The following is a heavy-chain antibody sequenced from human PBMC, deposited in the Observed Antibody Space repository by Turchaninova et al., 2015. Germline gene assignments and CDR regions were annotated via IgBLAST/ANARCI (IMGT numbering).Heavy chain of an antibody. CDR1: GFSLTTYGVR. Sequence: QITLKESGPALVKPTQTLTLTCRFSGFSLTTYGVRVGLIRQPPGGAQEWLAIISWDDEEHYSPSLSSRLTITKVTSKNQVVLTMANMDPVDTATYYCARRVVGAVDWFDPWGPGILVTVSS. CDR2: ISWDDEE. V-gene: IGHV2-5*02. D-gene: IGHD1-26*01. J-gene: IGHJ5*02. CDR3: ARRVVGAVDWFDP.